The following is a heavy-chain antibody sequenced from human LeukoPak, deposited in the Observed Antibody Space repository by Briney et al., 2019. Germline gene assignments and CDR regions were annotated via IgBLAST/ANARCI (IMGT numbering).Heavy chain of an antibody. J-gene: IGHJ4*02. Sequence: PSETLSLTCSVSGGSMRSRTYFWGWVRQPPGKGLEWVGNIYYSVSTYYNPSLKSRVTISVDTSKNQFSLKLSSVTAADTAVYYCAGGLSVHKYYFDYWGQGTLVTVSS. V-gene: IGHV4-39*07. CDR1: GGSMRSRTYF. CDR3: AGGLSVHKYYFDY. CDR2: IYYSVST.